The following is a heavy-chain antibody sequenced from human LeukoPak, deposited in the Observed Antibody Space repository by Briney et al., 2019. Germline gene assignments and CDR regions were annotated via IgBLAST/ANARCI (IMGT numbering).Heavy chain of an antibody. J-gene: IGHJ3*02. Sequence: PGCSVSLSCAASGFTFDHYDMHWVRQTPGTGMEVVSGISQNSGSIVYADSVKGRFTISTDNAKNSLYLQIKSLRPDEMALYYCAHRGGQGAFDIWGQGTMVTVSS. D-gene: IGHD4-23*01. CDR2: ISQNSGSI. CDR3: AHRGGQGAFDI. CDR1: GFTFDHYD. V-gene: IGHV3-9*03.